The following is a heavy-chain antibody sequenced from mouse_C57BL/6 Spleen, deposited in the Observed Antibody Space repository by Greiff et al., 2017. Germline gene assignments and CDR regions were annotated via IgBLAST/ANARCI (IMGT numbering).Heavy chain of an antibody. D-gene: IGHD1-1*01. CDR2: IYPGDGDT. CDR1: GYAFSSYW. CDR3: ARWGYGSSFDY. Sequence: VQLQQSGAELVKPGASVKISCKASGYAFSSYWMNWVKQRPGKGLEWIGQIYPGDGDTNYNGKFKGKATLTADKSSSTAYMQLSSLTSEDSAVSFCARWGYGSSFDYWGQGTTLTVSS. J-gene: IGHJ2*01. V-gene: IGHV1-80*01.